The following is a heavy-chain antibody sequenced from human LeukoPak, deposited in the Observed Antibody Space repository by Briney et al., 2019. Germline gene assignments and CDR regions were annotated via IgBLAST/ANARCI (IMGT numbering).Heavy chain of an antibody. J-gene: IGHJ3*02. D-gene: IGHD2-2*01. Sequence: ASVKVSCKVSGYTLTELSMHWVRQAPGKGLEWMGGFDPEDGETIYAQKSQGRVTMTEDTSTDTAYMELSSLRSEDTAVYYCARDLARFVVVPAAPHGAFDIWGQGTMVTVSS. CDR3: ARDLARFVVVPAAPHGAFDI. CDR1: GYTLTELS. V-gene: IGHV1-24*01. CDR2: FDPEDGET.